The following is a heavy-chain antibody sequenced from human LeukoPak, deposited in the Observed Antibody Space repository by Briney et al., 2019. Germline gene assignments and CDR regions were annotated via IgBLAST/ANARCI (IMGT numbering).Heavy chain of an antibody. J-gene: IGHJ4*02. D-gene: IGHD2-21*02. Sequence: GGSLRLSCAASGFTFSNYAMHWVRQAPGKGLEYVSAISSNGGSTYYANSVKGRFTISRDNSKNTLYLQMGSLRAEDMAVYYCARDLRLKELAYCGGDCLDSWGQGTLVTVSS. V-gene: IGHV3-64*01. CDR2: ISSNGGST. CDR3: ARDLRLKELAYCGGDCLDS. CDR1: GFTFSNYA.